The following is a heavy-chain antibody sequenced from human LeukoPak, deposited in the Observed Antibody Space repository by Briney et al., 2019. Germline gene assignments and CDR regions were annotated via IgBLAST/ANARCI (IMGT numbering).Heavy chain of an antibody. J-gene: IGHJ4*02. CDR3: ASEGIAVAGPRVDY. D-gene: IGHD6-19*01. V-gene: IGHV3-30*03. Sequence: GGSLRLSCAASGFTFSSYGMHWVRQAPGKGLEWXXVISYDGSNKYYADSVKGRFTISRDNSKNTLYLQMNSLRAEDTAVYYCASEGIAVAGPRVDYWGQGTLVTVSS. CDR1: GFTFSSYG. CDR2: ISYDGSNK.